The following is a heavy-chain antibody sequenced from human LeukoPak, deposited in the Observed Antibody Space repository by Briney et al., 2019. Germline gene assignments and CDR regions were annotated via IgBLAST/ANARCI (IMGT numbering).Heavy chain of an antibody. V-gene: IGHV3-72*01. Sequence: GGSLRLSCAASGFTFSDHCMDGVRQAPGEGLEWVGRTRKKANSYTTEYAASVKGKFTISRDDSKNSLYLQMNSLKTEDTAVYYCARGRVTTLYYFDYWGQGTLVTVSS. CDR2: TRKKANSYTT. J-gene: IGHJ4*02. CDR3: ARGRVTTLYYFDY. CDR1: GFTFSDHC. D-gene: IGHD4-17*01.